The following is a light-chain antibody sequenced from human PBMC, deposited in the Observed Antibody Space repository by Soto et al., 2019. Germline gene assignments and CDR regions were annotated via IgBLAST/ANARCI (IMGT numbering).Light chain of an antibody. CDR2: RND. J-gene: IGLJ1*01. CDR3: AAWDGSLNAYV. V-gene: IGLV1-47*01. Sequence: QSVLTQPPSASGTPGQRVTISCSGSSSNIGSLYVYWYYRLPGAAPKLLIYRNDQRPSGVPDRFSGSKSGTSASLAISGLRSEDEADYFCAAWDGSLNAYVFGSGTKVTVL. CDR1: SSNIGSLY.